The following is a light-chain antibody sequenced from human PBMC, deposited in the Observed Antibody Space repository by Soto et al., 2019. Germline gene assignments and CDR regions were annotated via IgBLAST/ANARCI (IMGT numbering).Light chain of an antibody. J-gene: IGKJ1*01. Sequence: EIVLTQSPATLSLSPGERASLSCGASQSVSGSYLAWYQQKPGLAPRLLMYDAFSRATGIPDRFSGSGSGTDFTLTISRLEPEDFAVYYCQHYGTSPRTFGQATKVDIK. CDR3: QHYGTSPRT. CDR2: DAF. CDR1: QSVSGSY. V-gene: IGKV3D-20*01.